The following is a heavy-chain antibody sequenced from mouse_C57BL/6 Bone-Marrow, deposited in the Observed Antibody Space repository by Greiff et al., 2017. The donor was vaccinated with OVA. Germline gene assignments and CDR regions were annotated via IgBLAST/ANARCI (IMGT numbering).Heavy chain of an antibody. CDR1: GYTFTSYW. CDR2: INPSSGYT. CDR3: ARNDWEYDEGAWFAY. D-gene: IGHD2-14*01. V-gene: IGHV1-7*01. J-gene: IGHJ3*01. Sequence: VQLQQSGAELAKPGASVKLSCKASGYTFTSYWMHWVKQRPGQGLEWIGYINPSSGYTKYNQKFKDKATLTADKSSSTAYMQLSSLTYEDSAVYYCARNDWEYDEGAWFAYWGQGTLVTVSA.